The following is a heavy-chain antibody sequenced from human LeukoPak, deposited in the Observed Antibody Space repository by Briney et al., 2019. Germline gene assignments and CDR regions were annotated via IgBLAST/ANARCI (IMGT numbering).Heavy chain of an antibody. CDR1: GFSFSFYG. J-gene: IGHJ6*03. CDR3: ARETPYSSSPSMDV. D-gene: IGHD6-6*01. Sequence: PGGSLRLSCAASGFSFSFYGMHWVRQAPGKGLEWVAFIRSDGSIKYYADSVKGRFTISRDNSKNTLYLQMNSLRAEDTAVYYCARETPYSSSPSMDVWGKGTTVTVSS. CDR2: IRSDGSIK. V-gene: IGHV3-30*02.